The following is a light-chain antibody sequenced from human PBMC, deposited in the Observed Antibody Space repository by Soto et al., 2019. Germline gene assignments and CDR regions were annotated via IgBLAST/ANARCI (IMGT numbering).Light chain of an antibody. Sequence: DIVMTQSPLTLSVSPGESATLSCRASERVSTNLAWYQQTPGQAPRLLIYSASRRPTDIPVRFSGSGSGAEFTLTISSLQSEDFATYFCQQYNSFSLITFGQGTQLEIK. J-gene: IGKJ5*01. V-gene: IGKV3-15*01. CDR3: QQYNSFSLIT. CDR2: SAS. CDR1: ERVSTN.